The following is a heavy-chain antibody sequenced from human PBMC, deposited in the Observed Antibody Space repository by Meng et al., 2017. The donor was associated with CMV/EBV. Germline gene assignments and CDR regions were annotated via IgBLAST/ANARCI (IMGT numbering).Heavy chain of an antibody. CDR1: GFTFSSYG. V-gene: IGHV3-30*02. D-gene: IGHD2-2*02. J-gene: IGHJ6*02. Sequence: LSLTCAAFGFTFSSYGMYWVRQAPGKGLEWVAFIRYDGSNKYYADSVKGRFTISRDNSKNTLYLQMNSLRAEDTAVYYCAKDDSQLLYRDPYYYYGMDVWGQGTTVTVSS. CDR3: AKDDSQLLYRDPYYYYGMDV. CDR2: IRYDGSNK.